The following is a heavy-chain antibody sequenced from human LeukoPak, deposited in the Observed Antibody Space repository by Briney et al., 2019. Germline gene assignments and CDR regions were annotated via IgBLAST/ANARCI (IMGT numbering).Heavy chain of an antibody. V-gene: IGHV3-53*01. J-gene: IGHJ4*02. Sequence: GGSLRLSCAASGITVSSNYMSWVRQAPGKGLEWVSVIYSGGSTYYADSVKGRFTISRDNSKNTLYLQMNSLRAEDTAVYYCARDHPRGSGSYWGQGTLVTVSS. CDR1: GITVSSNY. D-gene: IGHD3-22*01. CDR3: ARDHPRGSGSY. CDR2: IYSGGST.